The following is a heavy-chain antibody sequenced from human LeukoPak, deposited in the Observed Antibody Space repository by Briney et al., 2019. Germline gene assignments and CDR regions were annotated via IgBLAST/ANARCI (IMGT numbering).Heavy chain of an antibody. Sequence: SETLSLTCAVYGGSISGLYYTWIRQPPGKGLEWIGEIDHSGDTNYNPSLKSRAIVSVDTSKSQFSLKLTSATAADAAVYYCARGSPFQEWGQGTLVTVSS. CDR1: GGSISGLY. CDR3: ARGSPFQE. V-gene: IGHV4-34*01. J-gene: IGHJ1*01. CDR2: IDHSGDT.